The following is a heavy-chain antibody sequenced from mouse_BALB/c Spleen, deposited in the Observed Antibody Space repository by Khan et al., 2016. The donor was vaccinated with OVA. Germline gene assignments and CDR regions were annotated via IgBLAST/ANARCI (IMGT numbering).Heavy chain of an antibody. CDR2: ISYSGST. D-gene: IGHD4-1*01. CDR1: GYSITSDYA. CDR3: ASELGRYYAMDY. V-gene: IGHV3-2*02. J-gene: IGHJ4*01. Sequence: VQLKESGPGLVKPSQSLSLTCTVAGYSITSDYAWNWIRQFPGNKLEWMGYISYSGSTGYNPSLKSRISIPRDTSKNQFFLQLNSVTTEDTATYYCASELGRYYAMDYWGQGTSVTVSS.